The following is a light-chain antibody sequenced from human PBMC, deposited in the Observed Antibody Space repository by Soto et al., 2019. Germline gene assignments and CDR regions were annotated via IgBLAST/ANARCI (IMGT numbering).Light chain of an antibody. CDR2: GNS. J-gene: IGLJ1*01. CDR1: NTKNGAGYD. Sequence: LTRGPAVFAGPGRKVALPLPRENTKNGAGYDVHWYQQLPGTAPKLLIYGNSNRPSGVPDRFSGSKSGTSASLAITGLQAEDEADYYSQSYDSSLRVFYVFGTGTKDTVL. V-gene: IGLV1-40*01. CDR3: QSYDSSLRVFYV.